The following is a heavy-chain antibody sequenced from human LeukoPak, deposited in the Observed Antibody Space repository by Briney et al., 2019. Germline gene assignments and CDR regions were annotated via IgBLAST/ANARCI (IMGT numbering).Heavy chain of an antibody. V-gene: IGHV3-30*18. CDR3: AKAVVVSSNYHCGMDV. D-gene: IGHD2-15*01. CDR2: ISYDGSNK. Sequence: ETGGSLRLSCAASGFTFSSYGMHWVRQAPGKGLEWVAVISYDGSNKYYADSVKGRFTISRDNSKNTLYLQMNGLSAEDTAVYYCAKAVVVSSNYHCGMDVWGQGTTVTVSS. CDR1: GFTFSSYG. J-gene: IGHJ6*02.